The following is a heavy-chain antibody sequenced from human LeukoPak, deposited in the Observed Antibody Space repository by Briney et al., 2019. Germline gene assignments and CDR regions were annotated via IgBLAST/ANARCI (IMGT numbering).Heavy chain of an antibody. CDR2: ISGSGGST. D-gene: IGHD6-19*01. Sequence: GGSLRLSCAASGFTFSSYAMSWVRQAPGKGLEWVSAISGSGGSTYYADSVKGRFTISRDKSKNTLYLQMNNLTTEDTATYYCAISEQWLVLHYWGQGTLVTVSS. CDR1: GFTFSSYA. CDR3: AISEQWLVLHY. V-gene: IGHV3-23*01. J-gene: IGHJ4*02.